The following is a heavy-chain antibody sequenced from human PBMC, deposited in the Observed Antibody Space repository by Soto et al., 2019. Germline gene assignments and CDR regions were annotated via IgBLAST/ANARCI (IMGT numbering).Heavy chain of an antibody. CDR3: ARTAAAGKYYYGMDV. Sequence: PGESLKVSCQGSGYTFPNYWIGWARQMPGKGLEWMGIIYPGDSDTRYSPSFQGQVTISADKSISTAYLQWSSLKASDTAMYYCARTAAAGKYYYGMDVWGQGTTVTVSS. J-gene: IGHJ6*02. CDR2: IYPGDSDT. V-gene: IGHV5-51*01. D-gene: IGHD6-13*01. CDR1: GYTFPNYW.